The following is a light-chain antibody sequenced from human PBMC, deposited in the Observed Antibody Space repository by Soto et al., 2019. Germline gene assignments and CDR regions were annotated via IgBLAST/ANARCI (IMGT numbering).Light chain of an antibody. CDR2: DVS. CDR1: SGDIGDYNY. V-gene: IGLV2-14*01. J-gene: IGLJ1*01. Sequence: QSVVTQPASGSEPAGQSITIACVGTSGDIGDYNYVSWYQQHPGIVPKVIIYDVSNRPSGVSYRSSGTKSRNTASLAVSGLQAEDEADYYCCAYTRSGTLIFGTGTKVPDL. CDR3: CAYTRSGTLI.